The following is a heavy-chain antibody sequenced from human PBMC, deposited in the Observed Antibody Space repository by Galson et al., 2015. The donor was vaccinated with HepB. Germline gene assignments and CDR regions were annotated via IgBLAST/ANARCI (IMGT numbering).Heavy chain of an antibody. CDR3: AKALRPTYTTYCLDV. CDR2: ISYDETSE. CDR1: GFTFTNYG. Sequence: SLRLSCAASGFTFTNYGMHWVRQAPGKGLQWVAAISYDETSEYYVDSVKGRFIISRDNSKNTLYLQMNSLRPEDTAVYYCAKALRPTYTTYCLDVWGQGTAVTVSS. J-gene: IGHJ6*02. V-gene: IGHV3-30*18. D-gene: IGHD1-26*01.